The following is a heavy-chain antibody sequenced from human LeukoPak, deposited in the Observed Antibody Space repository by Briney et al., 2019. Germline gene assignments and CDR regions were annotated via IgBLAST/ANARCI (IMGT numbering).Heavy chain of an antibody. V-gene: IGHV4-59*08. CDR3: AGLSSAALDY. CDR1: GGSISSYY. J-gene: IGHJ4*02. CDR2: IYYSGST. D-gene: IGHD3-10*01. Sequence: SETLSLTCTVSGGSISSYYWSWIRQPPGKGLEWIGYIYYSGSTNYNPSLKSRVTISVDTSKNQFSLKLSSVTAADTAVYYCAGLSSAALDYWGQGTLVTVSS.